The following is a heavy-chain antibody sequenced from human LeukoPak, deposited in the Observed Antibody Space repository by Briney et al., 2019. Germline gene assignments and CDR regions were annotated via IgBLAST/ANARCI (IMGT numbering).Heavy chain of an antibody. CDR3: ARDLCAIDGDSLCGYYYYMDV. D-gene: IGHD4-17*01. J-gene: IGHJ6*03. CDR2: ISSSSSTM. Sequence: PGGSLRLSCAASGFTFSSYSMNWVRQAPGKGLEWVSSISSSSSTMHYADSVKGRLTISRDNAKNSLYLQINSLRAEDTAVYYCARDLCAIDGDSLCGYYYYMDVWGKGTTVTVSS. CDR1: GFTFSSYS. V-gene: IGHV3-21*01.